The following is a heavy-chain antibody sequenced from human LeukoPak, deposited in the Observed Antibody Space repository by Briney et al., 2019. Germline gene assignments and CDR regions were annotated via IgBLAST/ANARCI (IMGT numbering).Heavy chain of an antibody. V-gene: IGHV3-74*01. Sequence: PGGSLRLSCAASGFTFSSYWMHWVRHAPGKGLVWVSRINSDGSSTIYVDSVKGRFTISRDNAKNTVFLQMNSLRAEDTAVYYCARGTLVKDYWGQGTLVTVSS. D-gene: IGHD3-10*01. CDR3: ARGTLVKDY. CDR2: INSDGSST. J-gene: IGHJ4*02. CDR1: GFTFSSYW.